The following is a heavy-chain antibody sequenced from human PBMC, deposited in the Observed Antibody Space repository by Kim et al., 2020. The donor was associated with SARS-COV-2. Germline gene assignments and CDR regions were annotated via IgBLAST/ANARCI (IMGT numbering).Heavy chain of an antibody. CDR2: NE. V-gene: IGHV3-33*01. CDR3: VRGGRGHFDY. Sequence: NEYIADSVKGRFTISRDKSKNTLYLQMNSLRAEDTAVYYCVRGGRGHFDYWGQGALVTVSS. D-gene: IGHD1-26*01. J-gene: IGHJ4*02.